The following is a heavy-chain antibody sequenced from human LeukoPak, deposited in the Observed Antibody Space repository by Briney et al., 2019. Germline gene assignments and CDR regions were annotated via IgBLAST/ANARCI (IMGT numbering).Heavy chain of an antibody. V-gene: IGHV3-23*01. CDR1: GFTFSSYA. CDR2: ISGSGGST. Sequence: GGSLRLSCAASGFTFSSYAMSWVRQAPGKGLEWVSAISGSGGSTYYADSVKGRYTISRDNSKNTLYLQMNSLRAEDTVVYYCAKGYEITFGGVIVISPWFDYWGQGTLVTASS. D-gene: IGHD3-16*02. CDR3: AKGYEITFGGVIVISPWFDY. J-gene: IGHJ4*02.